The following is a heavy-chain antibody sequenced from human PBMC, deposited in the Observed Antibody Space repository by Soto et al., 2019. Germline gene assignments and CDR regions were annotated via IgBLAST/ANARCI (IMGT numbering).Heavy chain of an antibody. CDR2: IYYSGST. J-gene: IGHJ5*02. Sequence: SETLSLTCTVSGGSISSGDYYWIWIRQPPGKGLEWIGYIYYSGSTNYNPSLKSRVTISVDTSKNQFSLKLSSVTAADTAVYYCARASPYSSGWDNWFDPWGQGTLVTSP. CDR3: ARASPYSSGWDNWFDP. V-gene: IGHV4-61*08. D-gene: IGHD6-19*01. CDR1: GGSISSGDYY.